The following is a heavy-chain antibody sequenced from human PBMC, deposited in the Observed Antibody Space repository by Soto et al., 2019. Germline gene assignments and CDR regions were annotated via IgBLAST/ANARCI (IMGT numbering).Heavy chain of an antibody. Sequence: ASVKVSCKASGYTFTGYYMHWVRQAPGQGLEWMGWINPNSGGTNYAQKLQGRVTMTRDTSTSTAYMELSSLRSDDTAVYYRARALYYDFWSSYYRRRDDAFDIWSQGTMVTVSS. D-gene: IGHD3-3*01. V-gene: IGHV1-2*02. CDR3: ARALYYDFWSSYYRRRDDAFDI. J-gene: IGHJ3*02. CDR2: INPNSGGT. CDR1: GYTFTGYY.